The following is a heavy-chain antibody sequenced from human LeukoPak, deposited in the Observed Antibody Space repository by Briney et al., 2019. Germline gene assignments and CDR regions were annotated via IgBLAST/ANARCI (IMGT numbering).Heavy chain of an antibody. D-gene: IGHD1-26*01. J-gene: IGHJ4*02. CDR2: IYYSGST. Sequence: SETLSLTCTVSGGSISSSSYYWDWVRQPPGKGLEWIGRIYYSGSTYYNPSLKSRVTISVDTSKNQFSLKLSSVTAADTAVYYCARHYSPSGATPPTRFDYWGQGTLVTVSS. CDR1: GGSISSSSYY. V-gene: IGHV4-39*01. CDR3: ARHYSPSGATPPTRFDY.